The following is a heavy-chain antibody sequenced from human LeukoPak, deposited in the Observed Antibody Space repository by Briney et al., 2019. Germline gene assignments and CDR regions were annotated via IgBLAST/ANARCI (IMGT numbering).Heavy chain of an antibody. CDR2: ISTSGGST. CDR1: GFTFSSYA. V-gene: IGHV3-23*01. CDR3: AIMHPYYDGSGYWVH. D-gene: IGHD3-22*01. Sequence: PGRSLRLSCAASGFTFSSYAMHWVRQAPGKGLEWVSGISTSGGSTSSADSVKGRFTISRDNPRNTLYMQMNSLRAGDTALYYCAIMHPYYDGSGYWVHWGQGTLVTVSS. J-gene: IGHJ4*02.